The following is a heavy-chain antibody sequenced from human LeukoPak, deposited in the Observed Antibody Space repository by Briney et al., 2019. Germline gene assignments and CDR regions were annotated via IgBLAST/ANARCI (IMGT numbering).Heavy chain of an antibody. CDR3: ARGLRGRAFEI. J-gene: IGHJ3*02. Sequence: SQTLSLTCAVSGGSISSGGYSWGWIRQPPGKGLEWIGYIYHSGSTYYNPSLKSRATISVDRSKNQFSLKLSSVTAADTAVYYCARGLRGRAFEIWGQGTMVTVPS. D-gene: IGHD2-15*01. V-gene: IGHV4-30-2*01. CDR2: IYHSGST. CDR1: GGSISSGGYS.